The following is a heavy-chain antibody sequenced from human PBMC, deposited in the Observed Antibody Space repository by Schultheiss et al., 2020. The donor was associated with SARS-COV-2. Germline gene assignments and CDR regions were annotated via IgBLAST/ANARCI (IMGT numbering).Heavy chain of an antibody. D-gene: IGHD3-10*01. J-gene: IGHJ4*02. CDR2: ISSSSSYI. V-gene: IGHV3-21*01. CDR1: GFTFSSYS. CDR3: ARGTTMVRGGYDY. Sequence: GESLKISCAASGFTFSSYSMNWVRQAPGKGLEWVSSISSSSSYIYYADSVKGRFTISRDNAKNSLYLQMNSLRAEDTAVYYCARGTTMVRGGYDYWGQGTLVTVSS.